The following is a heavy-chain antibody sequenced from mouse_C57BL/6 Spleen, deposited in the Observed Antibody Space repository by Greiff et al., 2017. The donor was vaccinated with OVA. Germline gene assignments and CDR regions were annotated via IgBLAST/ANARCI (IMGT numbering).Heavy chain of an antibody. CDR2: IDPENGDT. V-gene: IGHV14-4*01. J-gene: IGHJ2*01. CDR1: GFNIKDDY. D-gene: IGHD1-1*01. CDR3: TTKGYYYGSSYLDY. Sequence: VQLKESGAELVRPGASVKLSCTASGFNIKDDYMHWVKQRPEQGLEWIGWIDPENGDTEYASKFQGKATITADTSSNTAYLQLSSLTSEDTAVYYCTTKGYYYGSSYLDYWGQGTTLTVSS.